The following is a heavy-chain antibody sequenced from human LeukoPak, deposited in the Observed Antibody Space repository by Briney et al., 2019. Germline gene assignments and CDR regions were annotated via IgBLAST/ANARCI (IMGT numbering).Heavy chain of an antibody. V-gene: IGHV4-39*07. CDR2: MYYSGST. D-gene: IGHD3-22*01. CDR1: GGSISGRSYY. Sequence: SETLSLTCTVSGGSISGRSYYWGWIRQPPGKGLEWIGSMYYSGSTYSNPSLKSRVTISVDTSKNQFSLRLSSVTAADTAVYYCAGHSSGYYYYMDVWGKGTTVTVSS. CDR3: AGHSSGYYYYMDV. J-gene: IGHJ6*03.